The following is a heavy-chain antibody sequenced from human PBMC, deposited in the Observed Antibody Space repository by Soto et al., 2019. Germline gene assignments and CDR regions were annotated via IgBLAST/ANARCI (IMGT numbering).Heavy chain of an antibody. Sequence: TETLSLTGTVSGGYISSYYWSWIRQPPGKGLEWIGYIYYSGSTNYNPSLNSRVTISLDTSKNQFSLKLSSVTAADTAVYYCARALYFWSGSTGYYYMDVWGKGTTVTVSS. CDR2: IYYSGST. CDR1: GGYISSYY. D-gene: IGHD3-3*01. J-gene: IGHJ6*03. CDR3: ARALYFWSGSTGYYYMDV. V-gene: IGHV4-59*08.